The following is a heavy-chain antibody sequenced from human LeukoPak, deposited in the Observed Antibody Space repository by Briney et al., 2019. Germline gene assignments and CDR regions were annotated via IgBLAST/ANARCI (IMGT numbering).Heavy chain of an antibody. Sequence: GGSLRLSCAASGFTFSNYAMSWVRQAPGKRLEWVSGISGTSGTINYADPLKGRFTISRDNSKNTVYLQMNSLRAEDTAVYYCAKRLGDQRAFDYWGQGTLVTVSS. J-gene: IGHJ4*02. V-gene: IGHV3-23*01. D-gene: IGHD2-21*02. CDR1: GFTFSNYA. CDR3: AKRLGDQRAFDY. CDR2: ISGTSGTI.